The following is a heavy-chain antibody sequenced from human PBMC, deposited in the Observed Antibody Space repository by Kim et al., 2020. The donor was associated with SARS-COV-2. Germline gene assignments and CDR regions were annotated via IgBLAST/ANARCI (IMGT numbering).Heavy chain of an antibody. J-gene: IGHJ4*01. Sequence: GGSLRLSCAASGFTFSSYAMHWVRQAPGKGLEWVAVISYDGSNKYYADSVKGRFTISRDNSKNTLYLQMNSLRAEDTAVYYCARDCYGDVNPPAFFFDY. D-gene: IGHD4-17*01. CDR1: GFTFSSYA. CDR3: ARDCYGDVNPPAFFFDY. CDR2: ISYDGSNK. V-gene: IGHV3-30*04.